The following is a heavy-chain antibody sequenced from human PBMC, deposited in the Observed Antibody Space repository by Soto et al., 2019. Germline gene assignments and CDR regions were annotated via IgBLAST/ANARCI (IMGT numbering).Heavy chain of an antibody. D-gene: IGHD5-18*01. CDR3: VARRGYSSPVDI. CDR1: GGSITSNGFF. CDR2: IYYSGST. V-gene: IGHV4-31*03. J-gene: IGHJ3*02. Sequence: SETLSLTCTVSGGSITSNGFFWGWIRQHPGKGLEWIGYIYYSGSTYYNPSLKSRVTISVDTSKNQFSLKLSSVTAADTAVYYCVARRGYSSPVDIWGQGTMVTVSS.